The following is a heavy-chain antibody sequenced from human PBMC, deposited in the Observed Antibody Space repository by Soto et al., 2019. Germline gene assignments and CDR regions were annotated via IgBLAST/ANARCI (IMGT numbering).Heavy chain of an antibody. J-gene: IGHJ4*02. Sequence: EVQLLESGGGVVQPGGSLRLSCAASGFTFSNCAMKGVRQAPGKGLELVSDISRAGSNIYYVDSVKGRFTISRENSQNTLYLHMNSLRAEDTDVYYCAKAIEGAGEPHEYWGQGTLVTVSS. CDR2: ISRAGSNI. V-gene: IGHV3-23*01. CDR3: AKAIEGAGEPHEY. CDR1: GFTFSNCA. D-gene: IGHD2-21*01.